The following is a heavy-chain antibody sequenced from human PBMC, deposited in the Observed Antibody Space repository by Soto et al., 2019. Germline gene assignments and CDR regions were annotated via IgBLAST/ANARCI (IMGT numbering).Heavy chain of an antibody. Sequence: GGSLRLSCEASGFAVSTNYMNWVRQAPGRGLEWVSVLYSGGSTYYAVSVKGRFTISRDNSKNTLYLQMNSLRAEDTAVYYCARERPKSRREYYYGRDVWGQGTTVTVCS. CDR2: LYSGGST. CDR1: GFAVSTNY. V-gene: IGHV3-53*01. J-gene: IGHJ6*02. CDR3: ARERPKSRREYYYGRDV.